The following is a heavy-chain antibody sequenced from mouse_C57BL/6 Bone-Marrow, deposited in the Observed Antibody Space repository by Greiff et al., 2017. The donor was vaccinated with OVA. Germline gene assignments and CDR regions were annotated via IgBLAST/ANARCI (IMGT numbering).Heavy chain of an antibody. CDR2: INPGSGGT. D-gene: IGHD1-1*01. Sequence: VKLQQSGAELVRPGTSVKVSCKASGYAFTNYLIEWVKQRPGQGLEWIGVINPGSGGTNYNEKFKGKATLTADKSSNTAYMQLSSLTSEDSAVYFCARQSDYGSRYWYFDVWGTGTTVTVSS. V-gene: IGHV1-54*01. CDR3: ARQSDYGSRYWYFDV. CDR1: GYAFTNYL. J-gene: IGHJ1*03.